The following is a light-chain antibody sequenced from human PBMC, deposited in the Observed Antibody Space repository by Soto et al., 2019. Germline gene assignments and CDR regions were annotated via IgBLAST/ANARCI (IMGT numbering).Light chain of an antibody. V-gene: IGLV2-14*01. J-gene: IGLJ1*01. Sequence: QSVLTQPASVSGSPGQSITISCTGTSSDVGGYNYVSWYQQYPGKAPKLMIYEVSNRPSWVSNRFSGSKSGNRASLTIAGLQAEDEADYYCSSYSSSSTLCVFGTGTKLTVL. CDR2: EVS. CDR3: SSYSSSSTLCV. CDR1: SSDVGGYNY.